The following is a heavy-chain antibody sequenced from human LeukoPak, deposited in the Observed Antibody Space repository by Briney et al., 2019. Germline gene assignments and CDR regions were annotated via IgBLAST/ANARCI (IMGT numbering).Heavy chain of an antibody. CDR2: INDSGRT. Sequence: TSETLSLTCTVSGGSISNYYWSWIRQPPGKGLEWIGYINDSGRTNYNSSLKSRVTISVGTSNNQFSLKLSSVTAADTAVYYCARHVSMVRGVKVHAFDIWGQGTVVIVSS. V-gene: IGHV4-59*08. CDR3: ARHVSMVRGVKVHAFDI. D-gene: IGHD3-10*01. J-gene: IGHJ3*02. CDR1: GGSISNYY.